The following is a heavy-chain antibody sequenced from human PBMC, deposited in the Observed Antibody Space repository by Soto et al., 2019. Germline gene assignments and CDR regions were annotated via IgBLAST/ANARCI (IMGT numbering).Heavy chain of an antibody. Sequence: GASGNLCCKASGYTFTSYQISWVRQAPGQGLEWMGWISAYNGNTNYAQKLQGRITMTTDTSTSTAYMELRSLRSDDTAVYYCARDSPPPREWGQGTLVTVSS. CDR3: ARDSPPPRE. CDR2: ISAYNGNT. J-gene: IGHJ4*02. CDR1: GYTFTSYQ. V-gene: IGHV1-18*01.